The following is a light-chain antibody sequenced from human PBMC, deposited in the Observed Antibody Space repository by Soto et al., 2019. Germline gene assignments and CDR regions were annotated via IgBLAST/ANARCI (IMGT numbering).Light chain of an antibody. J-gene: IGLJ1*01. CDR1: SSEFGGYNY. Sequence: QSLLTPPASVSGSPGQSITIFCTGTSSEFGGYNYVSWYQQHPGSAPKLMIYDVSSRPSGVSNRFSGSKSGNTASLTISGLQAEDEADYYCSSYTSSFKLAVFGSGTKVTVL. V-gene: IGLV2-14*03. CDR3: SSYTSSFKLAV. CDR2: DVS.